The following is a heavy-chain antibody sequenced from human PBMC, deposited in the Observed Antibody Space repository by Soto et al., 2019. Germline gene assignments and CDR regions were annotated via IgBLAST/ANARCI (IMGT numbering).Heavy chain of an antibody. Sequence: PWETLSLTCGVYGGSFSGYYWRWIRQPPGKGLEWIGEINHSGSTDYNPSLKSRVDISVDTSKNQLSLKLNYVTAADTAVYYCARGDKNLGYGMDVWGQGTTVTVSS. CDR2: INHSGST. V-gene: IGHV4-34*01. CDR3: ARGDKNLGYGMDV. CDR1: GGSFSGYY. J-gene: IGHJ6*01.